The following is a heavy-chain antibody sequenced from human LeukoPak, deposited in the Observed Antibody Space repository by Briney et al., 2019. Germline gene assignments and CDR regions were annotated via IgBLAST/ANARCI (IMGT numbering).Heavy chain of an antibody. V-gene: IGHV1-69*04. J-gene: IGHJ3*02. CDR3: ARAKVDIVVVVVATDAFDI. Sequence: SVKVSCKASGGTFSSYAISWVRQAPGQGLEWMGRIIPILGIANYAQKFQGRVTITADKSTSTAYMELSSLRSEDTAVYYCARAKVDIVVVVVATDAFDIWGQGTMVTVSS. CDR2: IIPILGIA. CDR1: GGTFSSYA. D-gene: IGHD2-15*01.